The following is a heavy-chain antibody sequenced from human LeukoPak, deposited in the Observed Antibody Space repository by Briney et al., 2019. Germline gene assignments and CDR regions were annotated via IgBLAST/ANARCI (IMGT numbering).Heavy chain of an antibody. Sequence: SETLSLTCTVSGGSITSYYWIWIRQPPGKGLEGIGYIYSSGSTNYNPSLKSRVTISIDTSKNQFSLKLSSVTAADTAVYYCARDPSGYYDSSGYLWGQGTLVTVSS. CDR3: ARDPSGYYDSSGYL. J-gene: IGHJ5*02. V-gene: IGHV4-59*01. CDR2: IYSSGST. CDR1: GGSITSYY. D-gene: IGHD3-22*01.